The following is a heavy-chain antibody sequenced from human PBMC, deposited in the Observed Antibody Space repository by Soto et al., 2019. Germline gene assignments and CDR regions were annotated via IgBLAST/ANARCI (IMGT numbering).Heavy chain of an antibody. CDR2: ISGDGSTT. J-gene: IGHJ4*02. CDR1: GFTFSSYA. CDR3: ARGGFKQWLLDY. Sequence: GGSLRLSCAASGFTFSSYAMSWVRQAPGKGLVWVSGISGDGSTTNYADSVKGRFTISRDNAKNTVYLQMNSLRAEDTAVYYCARGGFKQWLLDYWGQGTLVTVSS. D-gene: IGHD6-19*01. V-gene: IGHV3-74*01.